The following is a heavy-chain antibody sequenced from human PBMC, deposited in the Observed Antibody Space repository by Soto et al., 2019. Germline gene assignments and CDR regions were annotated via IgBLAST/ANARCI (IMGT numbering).Heavy chain of an antibody. CDR2: ISSNGGST. V-gene: IGHV3-64D*06. CDR1: GFTFSSYA. D-gene: IGHD1-1*01. J-gene: IGHJ6*02. Sequence: HPGGSLRLSCSASGFTFSSYAMHWVRQAPGKGLEYVSAISSNGGSTYYADSVKGRFTISRDNSKNTLYLQMSSLRAEDTAVYYCVKDGGTGTTTELVNYYYYGMDVWGQGTTVTVSS. CDR3: VKDGGTGTTTELVNYYYYGMDV.